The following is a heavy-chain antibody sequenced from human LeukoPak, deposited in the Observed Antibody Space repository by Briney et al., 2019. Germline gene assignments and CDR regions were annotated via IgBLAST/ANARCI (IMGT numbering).Heavy chain of an antibody. CDR2: IKEDGTNK. Sequence: HPGGSLRLSCAASGFTFSRHWMTWVRQAPGKGLEWVANIKEDGTNKNYVDSVKGRFTISRDNAKNSLYLLMNSLRAEDTAVYYCATPLDYYDSSGYHQGGDWGQGTLVTVSS. V-gene: IGHV3-7*03. D-gene: IGHD3-22*01. CDR3: ATPLDYYDSSGYHQGGD. J-gene: IGHJ4*02. CDR1: GFTFSRHW.